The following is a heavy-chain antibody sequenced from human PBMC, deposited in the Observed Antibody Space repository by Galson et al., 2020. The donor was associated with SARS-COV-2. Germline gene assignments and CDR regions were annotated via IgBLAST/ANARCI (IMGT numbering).Heavy chain of an antibody. D-gene: IGHD3-16*01. J-gene: IGHJ6*02. CDR1: GYTFSNYG. CDR3: ARDEGPLYSYAYGYFGLDV. Sequence: ASVKVSCKTSGYTFSNYGISWVRQAPGQGLEWMGWINVNNGHTKYIESLQGRVTMTTDTSASTAYMELRSLRSDDTAVYYCARDEGPLYSYAYGYFGLDVWGQGTTVTVSS. V-gene: IGHV1-18*01. CDR2: INVNNGHT.